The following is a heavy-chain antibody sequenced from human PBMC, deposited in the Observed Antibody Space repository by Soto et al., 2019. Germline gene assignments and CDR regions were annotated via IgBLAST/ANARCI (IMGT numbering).Heavy chain of an antibody. CDR3: ALLYGSGSYWDYYYGMDV. CDR2: IYYSGST. J-gene: IGHJ6*02. V-gene: IGHV4-59*01. D-gene: IGHD3-10*01. CDR1: GGSISSFY. Sequence: SETLSLTCTVSGGSISSFYWSWIRQPPGKGLEWIGYIYYSGSTNYNPSLKSRVTISVDTSRNQFSLKLSSVTAADTAVYYCALLYGSGSYWDYYYGMDVWGQGTTVTVSS.